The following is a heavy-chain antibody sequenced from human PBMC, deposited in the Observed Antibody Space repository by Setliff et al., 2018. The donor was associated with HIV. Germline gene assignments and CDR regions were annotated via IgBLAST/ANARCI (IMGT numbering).Heavy chain of an antibody. CDR2: IYYSGST. D-gene: IGHD6-25*01. Sequence: SETLSLTCAVSGYSISSGYYWGWIRQPPGKGLEWIGSIYYSGSTYYNPSLKSRVTISVDTSKNQFSLKLSSVTAADTAVYYCARQGAAGPYFYYYYMDVWGKGTTVTVSS. V-gene: IGHV4-38-2*01. J-gene: IGHJ6*03. CDR3: ARQGAAGPYFYYYYMDV. CDR1: GYSISSGYY.